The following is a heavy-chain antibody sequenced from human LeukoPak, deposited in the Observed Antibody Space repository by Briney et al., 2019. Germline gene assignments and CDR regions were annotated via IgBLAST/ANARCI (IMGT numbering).Heavy chain of an antibody. Sequence: SETLSLTCAVYGGSFSGYYWSWIRQPPGKGLEWIGETNHSGSTNYNPSLKSRVTISVDTSKNQFSLKLSSVTAADTAVYYCARDQWELLAGFDYWGQGTLVTVSS. CDR1: GGSFSGYY. CDR3: ARDQWELLAGFDY. CDR2: TNHSGST. V-gene: IGHV4-34*01. J-gene: IGHJ4*02. D-gene: IGHD1-26*01.